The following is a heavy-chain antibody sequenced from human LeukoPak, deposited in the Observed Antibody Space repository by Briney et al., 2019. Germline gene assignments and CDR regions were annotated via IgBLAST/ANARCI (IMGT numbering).Heavy chain of an antibody. CDR1: GGSFSVAY. J-gene: IGHJ4*02. CDR3: GTRTYYYDDSALSHDY. V-gene: IGHV4-34*01. Sequence: SETLSLTCAVHGGSFSVAYWSWIRQTPGKGLEWLGEMNPSGGNSFNPSLKSRPTISVDMSKKQFSLNLSSVSAADTAVYYCGTRTYYYDDSALSHDYWGQGTLVTVSS. CDR2: MNPSGGN. D-gene: IGHD3-22*01.